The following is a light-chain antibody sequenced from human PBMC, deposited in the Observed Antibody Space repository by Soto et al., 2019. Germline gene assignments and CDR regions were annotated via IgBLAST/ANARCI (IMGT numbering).Light chain of an antibody. CDR1: QSVSSSY. J-gene: IGKJ1*01. V-gene: IGKV3-20*01. CDR2: GAS. CDR3: GT. Sequence: EIVLTQSPGTLSLSPGERATLSCRASQSVSSSYLAWYQQKPGQAPRLLIYGASSRATGIPDRFSGGGSGTDFTLNISRLEPEDFAVHYWGTFGQGTKVDIK.